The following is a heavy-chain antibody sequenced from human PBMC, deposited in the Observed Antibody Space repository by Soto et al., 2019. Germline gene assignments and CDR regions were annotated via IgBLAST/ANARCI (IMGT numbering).Heavy chain of an antibody. J-gene: IGHJ3*02. D-gene: IGHD3-22*01. CDR3: GGDSSGYYYPDVFDI. Sequence: EVQLVESGGGLVQPGGSLRLSCAASGFTFSSYSMNWVRQAPGKGLEWVSYISSSSSTIYYADSVKGRFTISRDNAKNSLYLQTNSLRDEDTAVYYCGGDSSGYYYPDVFDIWGQGTMVTVSS. V-gene: IGHV3-48*02. CDR1: GFTFSSYS. CDR2: ISSSSSTI.